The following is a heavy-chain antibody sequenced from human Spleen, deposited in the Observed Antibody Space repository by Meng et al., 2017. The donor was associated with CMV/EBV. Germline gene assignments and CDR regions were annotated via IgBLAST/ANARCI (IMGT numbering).Heavy chain of an antibody. CDR2: ISSGGSTI. J-gene: IGHJ6*02. CDR1: GFTFSSYS. Sequence: GESLKISCAASGFTFSSYSINWVRQAPGKGLEWVSYISSGGSTIYYADSVKGRFAISRDNTKSSLYLQMNNLRADDTAVYYCTRVKGWSPYYSDYAMDVWGQGTTVTVSS. D-gene: IGHD3-3*01. V-gene: IGHV3-48*04. CDR3: TRVKGWSPYYSDYAMDV.